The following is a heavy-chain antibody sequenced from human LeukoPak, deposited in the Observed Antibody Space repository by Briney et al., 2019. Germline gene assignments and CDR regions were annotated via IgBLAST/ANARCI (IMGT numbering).Heavy chain of an antibody. D-gene: IGHD3-10*01. V-gene: IGHV1-18*01. Sequence: ASVKVSCKASGGTFSSYAISWVRQAPGQGLEWMGWVSTYNGNTNYAQKLQGRVTMTTDTSTSTAYMDLRSLSSGDTAVYYCASSQPRSDSGSGSRFDYWGQGTLVTVSS. CDR1: GGTFSSYA. CDR2: VSTYNGNT. J-gene: IGHJ4*02. CDR3: ASSQPRSDSGSGSRFDY.